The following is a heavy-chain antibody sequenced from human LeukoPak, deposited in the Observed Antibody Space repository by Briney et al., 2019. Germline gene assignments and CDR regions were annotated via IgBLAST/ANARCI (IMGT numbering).Heavy chain of an antibody. D-gene: IGHD6-13*01. CDR1: GGTFTSYA. CDR2: IIPIFGTA. Sequence: SVKVSCKASGGTFTSYAISWVRQAPGQGLEWMGGIIPIFGTANYAQKFQGRVTITADESTSTAYMELSSLRSEDTAVYYCARVEAGSSSWYGIDYWGQGTLVTVSS. V-gene: IGHV1-69*13. J-gene: IGHJ4*02. CDR3: ARVEAGSSSWYGIDY.